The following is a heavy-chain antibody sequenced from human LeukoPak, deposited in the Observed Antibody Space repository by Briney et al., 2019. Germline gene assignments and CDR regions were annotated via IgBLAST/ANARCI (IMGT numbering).Heavy chain of an antibody. CDR3: ARAPRYSTNRGGSLDY. Sequence: VKFSCKASGYTFTSFGIGWVRQAPGQGLEWMGWISAYKGNTNYAQKLQGRVTLTTATSTTTAYMVLRSMGCEATAGLCCARAPRYSTNRGGSLDYWGQGTLVTVSS. D-gene: IGHD6-13*01. CDR2: ISAYKGNT. J-gene: IGHJ4*02. V-gene: IGHV1-18*01. CDR1: GYTFTSFG.